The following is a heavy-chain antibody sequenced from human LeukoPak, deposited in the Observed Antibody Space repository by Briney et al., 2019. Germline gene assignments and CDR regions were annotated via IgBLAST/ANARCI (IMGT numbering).Heavy chain of an antibody. CDR2: ISSSSSYI. CDR3: ARDKVEMATINCYGMDV. J-gene: IGHJ6*04. D-gene: IGHD5-24*01. CDR1: GFTFSSYS. Sequence: GGSLRLSCAASGFTFSSYSMNWVRQAPGKGLEWVSSISSSSSYIYYADSVKGRFTISRDNAKNSLYLQMNSLRAEDTAVYYCARDKVEMATINCYGMDVWGKGTTVTVSS. V-gene: IGHV3-21*01.